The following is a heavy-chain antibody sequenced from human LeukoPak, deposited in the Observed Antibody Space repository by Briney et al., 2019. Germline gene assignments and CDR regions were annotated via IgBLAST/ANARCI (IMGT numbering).Heavy chain of an antibody. CDR3: TRDGCSGWCHDY. V-gene: IGHV3-7*01. D-gene: IGHD6-19*01. CDR2: MKEEGGNI. CDR1: GFTFSTEW. Sequence: GGSLRLSCAASGFTFSTEWMGWVRQAPGKGLEWVATMKEEGGNIYYVDSVRGRFTISRDNAKNSLFLQMSSLRADDTAVYYCTRDGCSGWCHDYWGQGTLVTVSS. J-gene: IGHJ4*02.